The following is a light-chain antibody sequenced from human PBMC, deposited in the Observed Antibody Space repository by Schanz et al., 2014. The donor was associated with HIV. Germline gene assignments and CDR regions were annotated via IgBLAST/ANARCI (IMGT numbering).Light chain of an antibody. CDR1: ESIGSW. Sequence: DIQMTQSPSTLSLYVGDTVTITCRANESIGSWLAWYPLKPGMAPKLLIYEASNLKSGVPSRFTGSGSWTEFTLTISSLQPDDTGTYFCHQYDSSSWTFGQGTKVEIK. J-gene: IGKJ1*01. V-gene: IGKV1-5*01. CDR3: HQYDSSSWT. CDR2: EAS.